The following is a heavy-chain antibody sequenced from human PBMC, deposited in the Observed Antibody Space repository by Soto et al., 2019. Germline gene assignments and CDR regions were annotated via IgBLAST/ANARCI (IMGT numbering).Heavy chain of an antibody. V-gene: IGHV3-13*01. Sequence: DVQLVESGGTLVQPGGSLRLSCAASGFSFSDYDMHWVRQATGKGLEWVSGIGSAGDTYYSGSVKGRFTISRENAKNSLFLQMNTLGGGDTAVYYCARVRHGMDVWGHGTTVTVSS. CDR2: IGSAGDT. CDR1: GFSFSDYD. D-gene: IGHD6-6*01. CDR3: ARVRHGMDV. J-gene: IGHJ6*02.